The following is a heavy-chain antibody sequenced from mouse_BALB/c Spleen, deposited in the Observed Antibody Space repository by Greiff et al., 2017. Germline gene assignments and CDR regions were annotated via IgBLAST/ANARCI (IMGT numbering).Heavy chain of an antibody. CDR3: TRGDYGSSYFDY. CDR2: IYPGSGST. D-gene: IGHD1-1*01. V-gene: IGHV1S22*01. J-gene: IGHJ2*01. Sequence: LQQPGSELVRPGASAKLSCKASGYTFTSYWMHWVKQRPGQGLEWIGNIYPGSGSTNYDEKFKSKATLTVDTSSSTAYMQLSSLTSEDSAVYYCTRGDYGSSYFDYWGQGTTLTVSS. CDR1: GYTFTSYW.